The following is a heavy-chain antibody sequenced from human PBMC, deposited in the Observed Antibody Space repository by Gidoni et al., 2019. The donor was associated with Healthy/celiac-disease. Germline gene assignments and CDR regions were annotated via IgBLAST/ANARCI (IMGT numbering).Heavy chain of an antibody. V-gene: IGHV3-9*03. CDR3: AKDKEAALALAFDY. Sequence: EVQLVESGGGLVQTGRSLRLSCAASGFPFDDYAMHWVRQAPGKGLEWVSGISWNSGSIGYADSVKGRFTISRDNAKNSLYLQMNRLRAEDMALYYCAKDKEAALALAFDYWGQGTLVTVSS. CDR1: GFPFDDYA. J-gene: IGHJ4*02. D-gene: IGHD6-25*01. CDR2: ISWNSGSI.